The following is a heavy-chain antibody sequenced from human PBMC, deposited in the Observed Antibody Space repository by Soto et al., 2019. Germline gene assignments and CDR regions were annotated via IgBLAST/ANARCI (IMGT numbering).Heavy chain of an antibody. CDR3: ATAPGYFDWAH. D-gene: IGHD3-9*01. CDR1: GGSFSNYY. CDR2: INHSGSA. Sequence: SETLSLTCAVHGGSFSNYYWTWIRQPPGKGLEWIGEINHSGSAKYNPSLKSRVTISVDTSKNQFSLKLSSMTAADTAVYYCATAPGYFDWAHWGQGTLVTVSS. V-gene: IGHV4-34*01. J-gene: IGHJ4*02.